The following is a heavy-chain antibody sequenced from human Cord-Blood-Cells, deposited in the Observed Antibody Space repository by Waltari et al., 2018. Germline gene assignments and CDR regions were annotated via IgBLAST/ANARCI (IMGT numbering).Heavy chain of an antibody. D-gene: IGHD3-22*01. Sequence: QVQLQQWGAGLLKPSETLSLTCAVYGGSFSGYYWSWIRQPPGKGLEWIGEINHSGSTNYNPSLKSRVTISVDTSKNQFSLKLSSVTAADTAVYYCARGMGYDSSGYLESYFDYWGQGTLVTVSS. V-gene: IGHV4-34*01. CDR1: GGSFSGYY. J-gene: IGHJ4*02. CDR2: INHSGST. CDR3: ARGMGYDSSGYLESYFDY.